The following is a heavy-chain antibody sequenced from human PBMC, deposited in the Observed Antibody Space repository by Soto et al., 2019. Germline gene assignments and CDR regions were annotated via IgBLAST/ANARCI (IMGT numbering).Heavy chain of an antibody. CDR2: INTDGSTT. CDR1: EFTFNNYW. Sequence: EVQLVESGGGLVQPGGSLRLSCAASEFTFNNYWMHWVRQVPGKGLEWVSRINTDGSTTNYADSVMGRFTISRDNADKGVYLQMNSLRAEDTAVYYCARGIYLKYGLDVWGQGATVTVSS. V-gene: IGHV3-74*01. J-gene: IGHJ6*02. D-gene: IGHD3-16*02. CDR3: ARGIYLKYGLDV.